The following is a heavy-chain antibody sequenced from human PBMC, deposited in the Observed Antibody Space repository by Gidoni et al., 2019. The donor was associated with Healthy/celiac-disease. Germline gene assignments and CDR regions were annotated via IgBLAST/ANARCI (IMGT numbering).Heavy chain of an antibody. CDR2: ITQDGSEK. J-gene: IGHJ6*02. CDR1: GFTFSSYW. Sequence: EVQLVDAGGGLVQPGGSLRLACAASGFTFSSYWMSWVRQAPGKGLEWVANITQDGSEKYSADSVKGRFTISSDNAKNSLYLQMNRLRAEDTAVYYCARVPPVVLYYYYYGMDVWGQGTTVTVSS. CDR3: ARVPPVVLYYYYYGMDV. V-gene: IGHV3-7*01. D-gene: IGHD2-15*01.